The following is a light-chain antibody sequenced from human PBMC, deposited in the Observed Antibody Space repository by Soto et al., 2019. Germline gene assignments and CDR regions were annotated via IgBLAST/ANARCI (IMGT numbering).Light chain of an antibody. CDR2: RAS. V-gene: IGKV1-5*03. J-gene: IGKJ1*01. Sequence: DIQMTQSPSTLSASVGDRVTITCRASQNISILLAWYQQIPGKAPRFLLSRASILESGVPSRFSGSGSGTESTLTISSLQPDDFAAYYCQQYNSYSWTFGRGTKVEIK. CDR3: QQYNSYSWT. CDR1: QNISIL.